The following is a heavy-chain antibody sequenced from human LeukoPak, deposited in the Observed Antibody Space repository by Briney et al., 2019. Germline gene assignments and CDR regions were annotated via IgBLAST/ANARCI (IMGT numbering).Heavy chain of an antibody. V-gene: IGHV3-53*01. Sequence: GGSLRLSCAASGLTLSDNYMSWVRQAPGKGLEWVSVIYNTGSTYYADSVKGRFTISRDNSKNTMYLQMNSLRVEDTAVYYCTRVSSWSLGYWGQGVLVSVSS. CDR3: TRVSSWSLGY. D-gene: IGHD6-13*01. J-gene: IGHJ4*02. CDR1: GLTLSDNY. CDR2: IYNTGST.